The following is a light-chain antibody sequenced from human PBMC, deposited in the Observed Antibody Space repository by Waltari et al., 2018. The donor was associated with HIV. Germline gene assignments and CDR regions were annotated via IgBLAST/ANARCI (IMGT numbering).Light chain of an antibody. Sequence: QSALTQPASVSGSPGQSITISCTGTSSDFGSYIYVSWYQHHPGNAPKVMIYDVSERPSVVSGRFSCSRSGNTASLTISGLQAEDEADYYCCSYAGGSTLLFGGGTKLTVL. V-gene: IGLV2-23*02. CDR2: DVS. CDR1: SSDFGSYIY. J-gene: IGLJ2*01. CDR3: CSYAGGSTLL.